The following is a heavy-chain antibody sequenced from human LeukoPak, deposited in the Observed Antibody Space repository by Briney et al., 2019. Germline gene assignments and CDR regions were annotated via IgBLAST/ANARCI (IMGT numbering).Heavy chain of an antibody. J-gene: IGHJ4*02. D-gene: IGHD6-19*01. Sequence: SETLSLTCTVSGDSISRYYWGWIRQPPGRGLEWIGYMYYSGSTNYNPSLKSRVTISVDTSKKHFSLKLTSVTAVDTAVYYCARQLNGWYTIDYWGQGTLVTVSS. V-gene: IGHV4-59*08. CDR1: GDSISRYY. CDR3: ARQLNGWYTIDY. CDR2: MYYSGST.